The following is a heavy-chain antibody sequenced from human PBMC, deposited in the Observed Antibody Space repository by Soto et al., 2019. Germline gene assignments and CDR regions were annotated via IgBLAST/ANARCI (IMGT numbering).Heavy chain of an antibody. D-gene: IGHD6-25*01. J-gene: IGHJ5*02. V-gene: IGHV4-4*02. CDR1: GGSISSSNW. CDR2: IYHSGST. CDR3: ARPHGGSSGWDNWFDP. Sequence: ASETLSLTCAVSGGSISSSNWWSWVRQPPGKGLEWIGEIYHSGSTNYNPSLKSRVTISVDTSKNQFSLKLNSVTAADTAVYYCARPHGGSSGWDNWFDPWGQGTLVTVSS.